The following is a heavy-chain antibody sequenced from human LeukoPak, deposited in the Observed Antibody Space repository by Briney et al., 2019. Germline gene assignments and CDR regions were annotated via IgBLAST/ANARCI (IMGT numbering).Heavy chain of an antibody. CDR1: GDSVSSNSAT. CDR3: ARDSYDEPWGY. D-gene: IGHD3-22*01. CDR2: TYYRSQWYN. V-gene: IGHV6-1*01. Sequence: SQTLSLTCAISGDSVSSNSATWNWLRQSPSRGLEWLARTYYRSQWYNDYAVSVKSRITISPDTSKNQFSLQLNSVTPEDTAVYSCARDSYDEPWGYWGQGTLVTVSS. J-gene: IGHJ4*02.